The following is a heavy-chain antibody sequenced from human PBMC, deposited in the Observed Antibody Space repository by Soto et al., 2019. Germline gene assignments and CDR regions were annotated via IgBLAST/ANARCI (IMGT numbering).Heavy chain of an antibody. CDR3: ARDNGSGSYSYNWFDP. CDR1: GYTFTSYG. D-gene: IGHD3-10*01. V-gene: IGHV1-18*01. CDR2: ISAYNGNT. Sequence: ASVKVSCKASGYTFTSYGISWVRQAPGQGLEWMGWISAYNGNTNYAQKLQGRVTMTTDTSTSTAYMELRSLRSDDTAVYYCARDNGSGSYSYNWFDPWGQGTLVTVSS. J-gene: IGHJ5*02.